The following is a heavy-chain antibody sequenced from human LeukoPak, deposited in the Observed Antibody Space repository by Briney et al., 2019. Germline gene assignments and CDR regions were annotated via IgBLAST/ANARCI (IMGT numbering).Heavy chain of an antibody. CDR1: GFTLSSYW. CDR2: MNSDGSST. Sequence: GGSLRLSCAASGFTLSSYWMHWDRQAPGKGLVWVSRMNSDGSSTTYADSVKGRFTISRDNAKNTLYLQMNSLRAEDTAVYHCAREAFNYGDHYFDYWGQGTLVTVSS. CDR3: AREAFNYGDHYFDY. J-gene: IGHJ4*02. V-gene: IGHV3-74*01. D-gene: IGHD4-17*01.